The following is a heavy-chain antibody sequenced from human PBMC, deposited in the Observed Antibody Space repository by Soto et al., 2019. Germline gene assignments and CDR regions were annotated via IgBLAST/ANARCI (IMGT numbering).Heavy chain of an antibody. CDR2: IIPIFGTA. V-gene: IGHV1-69*01. CDR1: GGIFSSYA. Sequence: QEQLVQSGAEVKKPGSSVKVSCKASGGIFSSYAISWVRQAPGQGLEWMGGIIPIFGTANYAQKFQGRVTITADESTSTAYMALNSLTSDDTAVYFCARDAADTPMVYWGQGTPLTVSS. D-gene: IGHD5-18*01. CDR3: ARDAADTPMVY. J-gene: IGHJ4*02.